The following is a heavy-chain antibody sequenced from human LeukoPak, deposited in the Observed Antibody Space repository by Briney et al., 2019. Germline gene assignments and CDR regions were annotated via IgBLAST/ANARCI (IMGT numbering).Heavy chain of an antibody. J-gene: IGHJ6*03. CDR1: GDSISTSNSY. V-gene: IGHV4-39*07. D-gene: IGHD3-22*01. Sequence: SETLSLTCTASGDSISTSNSYWGWIRQPPGKGLEWIGSIYYSGNTYYNPSLKSRVTISVDTSKNQFSLKLSSVTAADTAVYYCARIVSYYYYYMDVWGKGTTVTISS. CDR3: ARIVSYYYYYMDV. CDR2: IYYSGNT.